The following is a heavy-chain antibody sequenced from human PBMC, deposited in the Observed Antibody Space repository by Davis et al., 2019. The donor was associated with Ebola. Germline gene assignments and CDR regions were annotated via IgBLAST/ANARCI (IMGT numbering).Heavy chain of an antibody. CDR1: GFTFSTYG. Sequence: GESLKISCAASGFTFSTYGMHWVRQAPGTGLEWVAVISYDGSVKYLPDSVKGRFTISRDSSKNTVYLQMNSLRPEDTAVYFCAKDAATVVVLAALDSWGQGTLVTVSS. CDR3: AKDAATVVVLAALDS. V-gene: IGHV3-30*18. D-gene: IGHD2-15*01. CDR2: ISYDGSVK. J-gene: IGHJ4*02.